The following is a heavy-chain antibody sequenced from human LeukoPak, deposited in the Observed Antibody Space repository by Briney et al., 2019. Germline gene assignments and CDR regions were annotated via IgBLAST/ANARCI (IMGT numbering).Heavy chain of an antibody. CDR3: ASCSRRGGHAVGWFAP. J-gene: IGHJ5*02. CDR1: GFTFSAYA. CDR2: MSNDGTNA. V-gene: IGHV3-30-3*01. Sequence: GRSLRLSCVDSGFTFSAYAMHWVRQAPGKGLEWVAVMSNDGTNAYYADSVKGRFTISRDNSKNTLYLQMSSLSAEDTAVYYRASCSRRGGHAVGWFAPGGRGPLVTV. D-gene: IGHD3-10*02.